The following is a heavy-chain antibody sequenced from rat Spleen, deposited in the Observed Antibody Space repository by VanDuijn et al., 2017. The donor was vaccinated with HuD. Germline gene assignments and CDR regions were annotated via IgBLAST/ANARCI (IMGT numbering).Heavy chain of an antibody. Sequence: EVQLVESDGVSVQPGKSLKLSCAASGFTFSDYYMAWVCQAPKKGLEWVATIIYDGSRTYYRDSVKGRFTISRDNAKSTLYLQMDSLRSEDTATYYCATRDGGYPGWGQGTLVTVSS. V-gene: IGHV5S10*01. CDR1: GFTFSDYY. J-gene: IGHJ3*01. D-gene: IGHD1-11*01. CDR3: ATRDGGYPG. CDR2: IIYDGSRT.